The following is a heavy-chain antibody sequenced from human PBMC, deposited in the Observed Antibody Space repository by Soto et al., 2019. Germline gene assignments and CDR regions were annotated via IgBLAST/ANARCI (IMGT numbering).Heavy chain of an antibody. CDR2: INPSGGGT. CDR3: AREGHYDTSGYRAFDI. CDR1: GYTFTSYY. V-gene: IGHV1-46*01. J-gene: IGHJ3*02. Sequence: ASVKVSCKASGYTFTSYYMHWVRQAPGQGLEWMGIINPSGGGTSYAQKFQGRVTMTRDTSTSTVYLELSSLRSEDTAVYYCAREGHYDTSGYRAFDIWGQGTMVTASS. D-gene: IGHD3-22*01.